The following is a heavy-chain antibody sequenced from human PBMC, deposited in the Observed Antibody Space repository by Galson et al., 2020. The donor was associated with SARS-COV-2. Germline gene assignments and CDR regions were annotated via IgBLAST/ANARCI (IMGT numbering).Heavy chain of an antibody. CDR2: IYWDNDK. CDR1: GFSLTTTGVG. Sequence: SGPTLVKPTQTLTLTCTFSGFSLTTTGVGVGWIRQPPGKALEWLSLIYWDNDKCYSPSLRSRLAITKDTSKNQVVLTMTNMDPVDTATYYCAHYTEYYFHYWSQGTLVTVSS. J-gene: IGHJ4*02. V-gene: IGHV2-5*02. CDR3: AHYTEYYFHY.